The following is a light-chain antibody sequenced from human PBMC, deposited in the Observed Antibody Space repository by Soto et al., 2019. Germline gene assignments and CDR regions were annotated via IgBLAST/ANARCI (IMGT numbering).Light chain of an antibody. CDR2: DVS. V-gene: IGKV1-5*01. Sequence: DIQMTQSPSTLSASVGDRVTITCRASQSISTWLAWYQQKPGKAPKLLIYDVSSLESGVPSRFSGSGSGTEFTLTISSLQPDDVATYYCQHCNTSWTFGQGTKVEIK. CDR3: QHCNTSWT. J-gene: IGKJ1*01. CDR1: QSISTW.